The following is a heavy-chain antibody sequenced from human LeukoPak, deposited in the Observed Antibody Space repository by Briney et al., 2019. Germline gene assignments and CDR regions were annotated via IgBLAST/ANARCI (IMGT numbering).Heavy chain of an antibody. J-gene: IGHJ4*02. V-gene: IGHV1-2*02. CDR3: ARVDTIYSSSSEWDFDY. Sequence: ASVKVSCKASGYTFTGYYMHWVRQAPGQGLEWMGWINPNSGGTNYAQKFQGRVTMTRDTSISTAYMELSRLRSDDTAVYYCARVDTIYSSSSEWDFDYWGQGTLVTVSS. CDR1: GYTFTGYY. D-gene: IGHD6-6*01. CDR2: INPNSGGT.